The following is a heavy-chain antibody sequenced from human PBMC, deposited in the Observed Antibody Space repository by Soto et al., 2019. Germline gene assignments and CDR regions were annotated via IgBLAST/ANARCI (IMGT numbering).Heavy chain of an antibody. J-gene: IGHJ4*02. CDR2: ISRSGGST. V-gene: IGHV3-23*01. CDR1: GFTFSSYA. CDR3: AKEGSATGYADY. D-gene: IGHD3-9*01. Sequence: EVQLLESGGGLVQPGGSLRLSCAASGFTFSSYAMSWLRQAPGKGLEWVSPISRSGGSTYYIDSVKGRFTISRDNSKSTLDLQMNSLRAEDTAVYYCAKEGSATGYADYWGQGTLVTVSS.